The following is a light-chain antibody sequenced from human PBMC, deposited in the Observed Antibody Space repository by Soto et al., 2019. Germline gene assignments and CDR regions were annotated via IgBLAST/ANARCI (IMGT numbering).Light chain of an antibody. CDR2: LNSDGSH. J-gene: IGLJ2*01. V-gene: IGLV4-69*01. CDR1: SGHSSYA. CDR3: QTWGTGIRV. Sequence: QLVLTQSPSAFASLVASVKLTCNVSSGHSSYAIAWHQQQPEKGPRYLMKLNSDGSHSKGDGIPDRFSGSSSGAERYLTISRLQSEDEADYYCQTWGTGIRVFGGGTQLTVL.